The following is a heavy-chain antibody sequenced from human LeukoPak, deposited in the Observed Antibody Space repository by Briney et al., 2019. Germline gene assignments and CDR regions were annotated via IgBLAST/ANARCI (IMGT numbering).Heavy chain of an antibody. CDR2: IYSGGST. V-gene: IGHV3-53*01. D-gene: IGHD3-10*01. Sequence: GGSQGLPCQASGFTVSSNYLSGVRQAPGKGLEWVSVIYSGGSTYSADSVKGRFTIARDNSKNTLYLQMNRLRAEDPAVYYCAKNYGSGSRWGQGTLVTVSS. CDR3: AKNYGSGSR. CDR1: GFTVSSNY. J-gene: IGHJ1*01.